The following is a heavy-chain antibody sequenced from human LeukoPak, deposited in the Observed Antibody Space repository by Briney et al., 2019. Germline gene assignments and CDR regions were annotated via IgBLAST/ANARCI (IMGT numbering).Heavy chain of an antibody. D-gene: IGHD3-3*01. CDR1: GDSIHNNNYY. CDR3: ARITDRTIFGEIMHGFDI. Sequence: SETLSLTCTVSGDSIHNNNYYWGWIRQPPGKGLEWIGNIYYNGRTYYSPSLKSRGTISVDTSNNQFSLKLSSVTAADTAVYYCARITDRTIFGEIMHGFDIWGQGTPVTVSS. V-gene: IGHV4-39*01. CDR2: IYYNGRT. J-gene: IGHJ3*02.